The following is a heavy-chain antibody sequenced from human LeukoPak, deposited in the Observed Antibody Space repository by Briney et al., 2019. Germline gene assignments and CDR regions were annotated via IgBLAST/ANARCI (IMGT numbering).Heavy chain of an antibody. D-gene: IGHD3-10*01. CDR3: AKDSVWFGDLLN. Sequence: PGGSLRLSCAASGFTFSIYSMNWVRQAPGKGLEWIAHIGTSVNAIYYADSVKGRFTISRDNARDSLSLQMDSLRVEDTAVYYCAKDSVWFGDLLNWGQGALVIVSS. V-gene: IGHV3-48*04. J-gene: IGHJ4*02. CDR2: IGTSVNAI. CDR1: GFTFSIYS.